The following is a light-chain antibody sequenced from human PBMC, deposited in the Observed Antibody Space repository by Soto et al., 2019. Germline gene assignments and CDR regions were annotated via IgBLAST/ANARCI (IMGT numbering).Light chain of an antibody. CDR1: QSVISSY. V-gene: IGKV3-20*01. Sequence: IVLTKSPGTLSVYHGERATLSCRASQSVISSYLAWYQQKPGQAPRLLIYGASSRPTGIPDRFSGSGSGTDFTLTISRLEPEDFAVYYCQQYGSFSTFGQGTRLEIK. CDR3: QQYGSFST. CDR2: GAS. J-gene: IGKJ5*01.